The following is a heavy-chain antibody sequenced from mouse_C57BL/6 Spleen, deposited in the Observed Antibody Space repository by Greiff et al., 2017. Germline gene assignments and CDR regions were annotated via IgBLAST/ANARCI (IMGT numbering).Heavy chain of an antibody. Sequence: VQLQQSGAELAKPGASVKLSCKASGYTFTSYWMHWVKQRPGQGLEWIGYINPSSGYTKYNQKFKDKATLTADKSSSTAYRQLSSLTYEDSAVYYCARVITTVVERVYFDYWGQGTTLTVSS. CDR2: INPSSGYT. V-gene: IGHV1-7*01. J-gene: IGHJ2*01. CDR1: GYTFTSYW. D-gene: IGHD1-1*01. CDR3: ARVITTVVERVYFDY.